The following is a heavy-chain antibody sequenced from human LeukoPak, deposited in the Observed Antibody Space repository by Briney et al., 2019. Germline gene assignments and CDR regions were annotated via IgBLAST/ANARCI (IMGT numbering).Heavy chain of an antibody. CDR2: ISGRNSYI. Sequence: GGSLRLSCAASGFTFSSYSMNWVRQAPGKGLEWVSSISGRNSYIYYADSVKGRFTISRDNAKNSLYLQMNSLRAEDTAVYYCARDLLALLWFGEEGFWFDPWGQGTLVTVSS. D-gene: IGHD3-10*01. CDR1: GFTFSSYS. J-gene: IGHJ5*02. V-gene: IGHV3-21*01. CDR3: ARDLLALLWFGEEGFWFDP.